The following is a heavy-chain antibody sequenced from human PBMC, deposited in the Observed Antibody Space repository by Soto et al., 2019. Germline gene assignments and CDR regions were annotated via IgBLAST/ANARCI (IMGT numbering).Heavy chain of an antibody. D-gene: IGHD3-3*01. CDR2: SYYTGST. V-gene: IGHV4-61*01. CDR3: ARDQYDFRSGSYYYAMEV. CDR1: GGSVSSESQY. Sequence: PSETLSLTCTVYGGSVSSESQYWIWIRQTPGMGLEWMGYSYYTGSTNYNPSLKGRVTMSVDTSRDQVSLRLRSVTRADTAVYYCARDQYDFRSGSYYYAMEVWGQGTKVTVSS. J-gene: IGHJ6*02.